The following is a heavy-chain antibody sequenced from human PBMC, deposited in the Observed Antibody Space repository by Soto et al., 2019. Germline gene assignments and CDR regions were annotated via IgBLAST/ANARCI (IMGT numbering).Heavy chain of an antibody. V-gene: IGHV3-49*03. J-gene: IGHJ5*02. Sequence: GGSLRLSCTASGFTFGDYAMSWFRQAPGKGLEWVGFIRSKAYGGTTEYAASVKGRFTISRDDSKSIAYLQMNSLKTEDTAVYYCTGIQNRDFWSGHLYLSNWFDPWGQGTLVTVSS. CDR3: TGIQNRDFWSGHLYLSNWFDP. CDR2: IRSKAYGGTT. D-gene: IGHD3-3*01. CDR1: GFTFGDYA.